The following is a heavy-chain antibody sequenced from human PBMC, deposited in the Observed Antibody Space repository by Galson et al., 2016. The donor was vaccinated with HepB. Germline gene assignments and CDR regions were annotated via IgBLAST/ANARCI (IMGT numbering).Heavy chain of an antibody. D-gene: IGHD2-21*01. V-gene: IGHV4-39*01. Sequence: SETLSLTCTVSSASISSSRYYWGWIRQPPGKGLEWIGSVYYSGTAYYDPSLKSRVSISVDTSKNQFSLRLSSVTAGDTAVYFCASHCGGDCYNNLADAFDIWGRGTMVTVSS. J-gene: IGHJ3*02. CDR3: ASHCGGDCYNNLADAFDI. CDR1: SASISSSRYY. CDR2: VYYSGTA.